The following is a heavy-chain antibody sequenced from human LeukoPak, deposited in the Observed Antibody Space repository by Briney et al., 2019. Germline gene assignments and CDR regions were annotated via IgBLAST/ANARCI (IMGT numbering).Heavy chain of an antibody. Sequence: GASVNVSCKASGYTFTSYGISWVRQAPGQGLEWMGGIIPIFGTANYAQKFQGRVTITADESTSTAYMELSSLRSEDTAVYYCATDNKNRDTRNWYFDLWGRGTLVTVSS. CDR1: GYTFTSYG. D-gene: IGHD5-18*01. CDR3: ATDNKNRDTRNWYFDL. J-gene: IGHJ2*01. V-gene: IGHV1-69*13. CDR2: IIPIFGTA.